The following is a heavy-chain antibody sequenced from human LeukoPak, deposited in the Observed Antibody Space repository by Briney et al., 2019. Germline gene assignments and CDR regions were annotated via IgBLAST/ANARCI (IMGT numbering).Heavy chain of an antibody. CDR2: INSDESST. CDR3: VRGPKQWLAY. V-gene: IGHV3-74*01. D-gene: IGHD6-19*01. CDR1: GFTFSDYW. J-gene: IGHJ4*02. Sequence: PGGSLRLSCAASGFTFSDYWMHWVRQAPGKGLVWVSRINSDESSTTYADSVKGRFTISRDNAKNTLYLQMNSLRAEHTAVYYCVRGPKQWLAYWGQGTPVTVSS.